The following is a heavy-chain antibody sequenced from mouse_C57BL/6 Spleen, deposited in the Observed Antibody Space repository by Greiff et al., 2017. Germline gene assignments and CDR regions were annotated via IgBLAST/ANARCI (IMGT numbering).Heavy chain of an antibody. Sequence: QVQLQQPGAELVKPGASVKLSCKASGYTFTSYWMQWVKQRPGQGLEWIGEIDPSDSYTNYNQKFKGKATLTVDTSSSTAYMQLSSLTSEDSAVYYCARPGDYDDYWGQGTTLTVSS. CDR3: ARPGDYDDY. D-gene: IGHD2-4*01. CDR2: IDPSDSYT. CDR1: GYTFTSYW. V-gene: IGHV1-50*01. J-gene: IGHJ2*01.